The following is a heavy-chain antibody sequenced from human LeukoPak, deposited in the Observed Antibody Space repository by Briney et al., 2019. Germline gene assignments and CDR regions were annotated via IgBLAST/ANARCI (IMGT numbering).Heavy chain of an antibody. CDR1: GFTFSSYA. V-gene: IGHV3-23*01. CDR3: AKSSSVVRGYMAV. J-gene: IGHJ6*03. D-gene: IGHD6-13*01. CDR2: ISGSGGST. Sequence: GGSLRLSCAASGFTFSSYAVSWVRQAPGKGLEWVSAISGSGGSTYYADSVKGRFTISRDNSKNTLYLQMNSLKAEDTAVYYCAKSSSVVRGYMAVCGEGTTVTVSS.